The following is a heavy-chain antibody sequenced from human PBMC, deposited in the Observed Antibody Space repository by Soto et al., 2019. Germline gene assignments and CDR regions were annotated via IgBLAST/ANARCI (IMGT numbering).Heavy chain of an antibody. J-gene: IGHJ4*02. CDR1: GYTFTSYD. CDR3: AREYSSGRSKD. D-gene: IGHD6-19*01. Sequence: QVQLVQSGAEVKKPGASVKVSCKASGYTFTSYDINWVRQANGQGLEWMGWMNPNSGNTGYAQKFQGRVTMTRNTSISTDYMELRSLRSADTAVDDCAREYSSGRSKDWGQGTLVTVSS. CDR2: MNPNSGNT. V-gene: IGHV1-8*01.